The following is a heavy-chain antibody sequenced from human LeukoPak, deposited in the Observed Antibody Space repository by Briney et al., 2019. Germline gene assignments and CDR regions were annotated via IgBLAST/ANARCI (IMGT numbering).Heavy chain of an antibody. CDR3: ASSMILFDY. CDR1: GGSISSSSYY. J-gene: IGHJ4*02. D-gene: IGHD3-22*01. Sequence: SETLSLTCTVSGGSISSSSYYWGWIRQPPGKGLEWIGSIYYSGSTYYNPSLKSRVTISVDTSKNQFSLKLSSVTAADTAVYYCASSMILFDYWGQGTLVTVSS. V-gene: IGHV4-39*01. CDR2: IYYSGST.